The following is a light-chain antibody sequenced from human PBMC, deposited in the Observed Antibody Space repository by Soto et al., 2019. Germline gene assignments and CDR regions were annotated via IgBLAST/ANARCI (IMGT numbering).Light chain of an antibody. Sequence: QLVLTQPRSVSGSPGQSVTISCTGTSSDVGGYNYVSWYQQHPGKVPKLMIYDVSKRPSGVPDRFSGSKSGTTASLIISGLQAEDEADYYCCSYAGSYTVVFGGGTKLTVL. CDR3: CSYAGSYTVV. CDR2: DVS. V-gene: IGLV2-11*01. CDR1: SSDVGGYNY. J-gene: IGLJ2*01.